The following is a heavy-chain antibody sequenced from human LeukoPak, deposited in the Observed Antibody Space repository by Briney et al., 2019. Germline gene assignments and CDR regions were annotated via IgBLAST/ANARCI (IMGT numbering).Heavy chain of an antibody. Sequence: PSETLSLTCTVSGGSISSSSYYWGWIRQPPGKGLEWIGSIYYSGSTYYNPSLRSRVTISVDTSKNQFSLKLSSVTAADTAVYYCARFGGGEPDTAMPIDYWGQGTLVTVSS. D-gene: IGHD5-18*01. V-gene: IGHV4-39*07. CDR1: GGSISSSSYY. J-gene: IGHJ4*02. CDR3: ARFGGGEPDTAMPIDY. CDR2: IYYSGST.